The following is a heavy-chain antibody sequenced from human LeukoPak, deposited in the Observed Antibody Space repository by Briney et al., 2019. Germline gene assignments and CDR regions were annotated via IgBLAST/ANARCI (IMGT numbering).Heavy chain of an antibody. Sequence: EPSETLSLTCAVYGGSFSGYCWSWIRQPPGKGLEWIGEINHSGSTNYNPSLKSRVTISVDTSKNQFSLKLSSVTAADIGVYYCARGGGARRGSGLPAPYDLWGQGTMVTVSS. CDR1: GGSFSGYC. CDR3: ARGGGARRGSGLPAPYDL. CDR2: INHSGST. V-gene: IGHV4-34*01. D-gene: IGHD3-10*01. J-gene: IGHJ3*01.